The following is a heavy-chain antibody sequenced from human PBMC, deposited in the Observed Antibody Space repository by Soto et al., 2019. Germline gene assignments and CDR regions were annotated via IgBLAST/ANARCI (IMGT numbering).Heavy chain of an antibody. CDR3: ARGVGLWSYYNKYNWFDP. J-gene: IGHJ5*02. Sequence: ASVKVSCKASGYTFTNYGISWVRQAPGQGLEWMGWISAYNGNTKYAQKFQRRVTMTTDTSTSTAYMELRSLRSDDTAVYYCARGVGLWSYYNKYNWFDPCAQRSLVTVSA. V-gene: IGHV1-18*01. CDR1: GYTFTNYG. D-gene: IGHD3-10*01. CDR2: ISAYNGNT.